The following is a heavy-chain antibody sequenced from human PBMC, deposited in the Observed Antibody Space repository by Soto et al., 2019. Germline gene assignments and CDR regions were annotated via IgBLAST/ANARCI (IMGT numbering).Heavy chain of an antibody. J-gene: IGHJ4*02. CDR1: GDTFSSYA. CDR3: ARDRKNRDGYNYRLVD. V-gene: IGHV1-69*01. D-gene: IGHD5-12*01. Sequence: QVQLVQSGAEVKKPGSSVKVSCKSSGDTFSSYAISWVRQAPGQGLEWMGGIVPIFGTARYAQKFQDRVTITADEATNTAYMELSSLRSHDTAVYYCARDRKNRDGYNYRLVDWGQGTLVAVSP. CDR2: IVPIFGTA.